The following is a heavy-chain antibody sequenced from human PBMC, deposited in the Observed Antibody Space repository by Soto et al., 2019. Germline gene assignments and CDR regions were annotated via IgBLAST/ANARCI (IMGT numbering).Heavy chain of an antibody. CDR3: APHVSCSGGSCQYDAFAI. Sequence: GGSLRLSCAASGFTFSSYWMHWVRQAPGKGLVWVSHINSDGSSTTYADSVKGRFTMSRDTSENTLYLQMNSLGAEDTAAYYCAPHVSCSGGSCQYDAFAIRGQGTMVTVSS. D-gene: IGHD2-15*01. J-gene: IGHJ3*02. V-gene: IGHV3-74*01. CDR1: GFTFSSYW. CDR2: INSDGSST.